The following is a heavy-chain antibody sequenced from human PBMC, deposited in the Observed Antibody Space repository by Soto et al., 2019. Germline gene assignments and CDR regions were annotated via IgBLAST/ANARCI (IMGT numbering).Heavy chain of an antibody. CDR3: AKGERYCSGGTCYLFDY. CDR1: GFTFDDCA. D-gene: IGHD2-15*01. V-gene: IGHV3-9*01. J-gene: IGHJ4*02. Sequence: EVQLVESGGGLVQPGRSLRLSCEASGFTFDDCAMHWVRQAPGKGLEWVSGIRWDSSSTGYADSVKGRFTISRDNAKNYLYLQMDSLRAEDTALYYCAKGERYCSGGTCYLFDYWGQGTLVTVSS. CDR2: IRWDSSST.